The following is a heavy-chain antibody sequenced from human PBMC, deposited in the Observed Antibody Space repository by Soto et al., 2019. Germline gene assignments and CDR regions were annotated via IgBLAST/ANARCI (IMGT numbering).Heavy chain of an antibody. J-gene: IGHJ4*02. Sequence: GASGKVSCKASGYTFTSYCISWVRQAPGQGLEWMGWISAYNGNTNYAQKLQGRVTMTTGTSTSTAYMELRSLRSDDTAVYYCARALRITIFGVVKSESDFDYWGQGTLVTVSS. CDR1: GYTFTSYC. CDR3: ARALRITIFGVVKSESDFDY. V-gene: IGHV1-18*01. CDR2: ISAYNGNT. D-gene: IGHD3-3*01.